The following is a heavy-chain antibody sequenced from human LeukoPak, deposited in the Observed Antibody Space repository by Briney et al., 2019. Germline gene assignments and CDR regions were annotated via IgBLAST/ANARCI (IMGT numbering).Heavy chain of an antibody. D-gene: IGHD3-22*01. V-gene: IGHV3-30*02. J-gene: IGHJ4*02. CDR1: RFTFSSYG. CDR3: ARDRHKYNYDSGGYPPY. Sequence: GGSLRLSCAASRFTFSSYGMHWVRQAPGKGLEWVAFIRYDGINKYYADSVKGRFTISRDNSKNTLYPQMNTLRAEDTAVYYCARDRHKYNYDSGGYPPYWGQGTLVTVSS. CDR2: IRYDGINK.